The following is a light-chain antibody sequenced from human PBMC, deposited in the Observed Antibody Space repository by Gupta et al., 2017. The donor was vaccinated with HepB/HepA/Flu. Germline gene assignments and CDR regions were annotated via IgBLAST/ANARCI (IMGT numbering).Light chain of an antibody. J-gene: IGKJ3*01. CDR3: QQYLWTPLT. Sequence: DIALTPSPDSLTVSLGERATINCKSSQSVLYDSNKKNFLAWYQQQTRQPPKLLSDWASTRDSGVPGRRGGGGAKQVCMRTSSSVKDEFGAFYSEQQYLWTPLTFGPGTKLEIK. V-gene: IGKV4-1*01. CDR2: WAS. CDR1: QSVLYDSNKKNF.